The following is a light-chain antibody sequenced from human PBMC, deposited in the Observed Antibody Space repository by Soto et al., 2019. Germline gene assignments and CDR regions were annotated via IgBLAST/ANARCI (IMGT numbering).Light chain of an antibody. CDR2: GAS. CDR3: QQRRNWPRT. CDR1: QSVSGW. V-gene: IGKV1-5*01. J-gene: IGKJ5*01. Sequence: TQKTRDATTAYAPGRASFSVRLLAGQSVSGWLAWDQQKPGEAPKLLIYGASALPRGVPSRFRGSGSGTNFTLSISSLEPEDFAVYYCQQRRNWPRTFGQGTRLEIK.